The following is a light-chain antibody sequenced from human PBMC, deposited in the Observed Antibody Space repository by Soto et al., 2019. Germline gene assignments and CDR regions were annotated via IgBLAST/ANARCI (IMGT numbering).Light chain of an antibody. CDR1: NIGSKN. CDR3: QVWDSSLVV. CDR2: RDT. V-gene: IGLV3-9*01. J-gene: IGLJ2*01. Sequence: SYELTQPLSVSVALGQTARITCGGNNIGSKNVHWYQQKPGQAPVVVIYRDTNRPSGIXERFSGSSSGNTATLXISRAQAXXXADYYCQVWDSSLVVFGGGTKLTVL.